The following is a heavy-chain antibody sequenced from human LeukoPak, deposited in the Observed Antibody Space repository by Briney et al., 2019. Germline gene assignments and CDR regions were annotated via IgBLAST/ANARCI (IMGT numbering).Heavy chain of an antibody. J-gene: IGHJ4*02. V-gene: IGHV1-8*01. D-gene: IGHD5-18*01. CDR1: GYTFTSYD. CDR2: MNPNSGNT. CDR3: ARVEPRGYSYGSQTDY. Sequence: ASVKVSCKASGYTFTSYDINWVRQATGQGLEWMGWMNPNSGNTGYAQKFQGRVTMTRNTSISTAYMELSRLRSDDTAVYYCARVEPRGYSYGSQTDYWGQGTLVTVSS.